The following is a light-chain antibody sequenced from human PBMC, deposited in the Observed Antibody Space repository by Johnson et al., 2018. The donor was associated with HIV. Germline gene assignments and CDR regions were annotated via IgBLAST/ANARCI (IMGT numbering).Light chain of an antibody. J-gene: IGLJ1*01. CDR1: SSNLGNNY. V-gene: IGLV1-51*01. CDR2: DNN. Sequence: QSVLTQPPSVSAAPGQKVTIPFSGSSSNLGNNYVSWYQQLPGTAPKLLIYDNNKRPSGIPDRFSGSKSRTSATLGITRLQPGAEADYYSGSCDSSPRAFYVFGTGTKFTVL. CDR3: GSCDSSPRAFYV.